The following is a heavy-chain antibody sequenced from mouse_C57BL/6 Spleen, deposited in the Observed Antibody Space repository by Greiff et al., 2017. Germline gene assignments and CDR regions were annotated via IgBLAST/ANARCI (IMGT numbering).Heavy chain of an antibody. Sequence: QVQLQQPGAEPVRPGTSVKLSCKASGYTFTSYWMHWVQQRPGQGLEWIGVIDPSDSYTNYNQKFKGKATLTVDTSSSTAYMQLSSLTSEDSAVYYCARGGYSNYLYYFDYWGQGTTLTVSS. D-gene: IGHD2-5*01. J-gene: IGHJ2*01. CDR2: IDPSDSYT. V-gene: IGHV1-59*01. CDR1: GYTFTSYW. CDR3: ARGGYSNYLYYFDY.